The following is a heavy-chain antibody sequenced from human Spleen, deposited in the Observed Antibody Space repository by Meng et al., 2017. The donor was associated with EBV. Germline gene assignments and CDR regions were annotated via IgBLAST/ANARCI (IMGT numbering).Heavy chain of an antibody. J-gene: IGHJ4*01. V-gene: IGHV4-34*01. Sequence: QVQLQQWGAGLLKPSETLSLTGAVYGESFSAYYWRWIRQPPGRGLEWIGDVYYSGNTNYNPSLKSRVTLSTDTSKNQFSLKLSSLTAADTAVYYCARDRRTMGSDYWGHGILVTVSS. D-gene: IGHD4/OR15-4a*01. CDR3: ARDRRTMGSDY. CDR2: VYYSGNT. CDR1: GESFSAYY.